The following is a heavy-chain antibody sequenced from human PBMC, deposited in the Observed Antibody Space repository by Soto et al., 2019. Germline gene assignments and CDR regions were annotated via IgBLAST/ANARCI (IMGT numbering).Heavy chain of an antibody. Sequence: SETLSLTCTVSGGSITDYSWVWIRQPAGKGLEWIGRIFSSGSTNYNPSLKGRITMSLDTSKNQFSLKLNSATATDTAVYFCARDQGVVVTADNWFDPWGQRILVTVSS. CDR2: IFSSGST. CDR3: ARDQGVVVTADNWFDP. V-gene: IGHV4-4*07. J-gene: IGHJ5*02. D-gene: IGHD2-21*02. CDR1: GGSITDYS.